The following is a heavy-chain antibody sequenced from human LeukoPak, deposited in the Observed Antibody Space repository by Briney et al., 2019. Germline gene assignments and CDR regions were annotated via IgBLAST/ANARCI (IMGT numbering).Heavy chain of an antibody. CDR1: GFTCSSYA. D-gene: IGHD1-14*01. J-gene: IGHJ4*02. CDR2: IRSVGDTT. V-gene: IGHV3-23*01. Sequence: GGSLRLSCAVSGFTCSSYAMSWVRQAPGKGLEWVSAIRSVGDTTYYADSVKGRFTISRDNSKNTLYLQMNSLRADDTAIYFCAKDLSGHNRPIDYWGQGTLVTVSS. CDR3: AKDLSGHNRPIDY.